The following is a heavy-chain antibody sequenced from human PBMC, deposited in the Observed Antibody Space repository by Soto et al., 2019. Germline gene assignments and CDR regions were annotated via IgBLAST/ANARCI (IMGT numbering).Heavy chain of an antibody. CDR2: ISSSSSYT. CDR3: ARSFRGIITGTTHYGMDV. D-gene: IGHD1-7*01. CDR1: GFTFSDYY. V-gene: IGHV3-11*06. J-gene: IGHJ6*02. Sequence: PGGSLRLSCAASGFTFSDYYMSWIRQAPGKGLEWVSYISSSSSYTNYADSVKGRFTISRDNARNSLYLQMNSLRAEDTAVYYCARSFRGIITGTTHYGMDVWGQGTTVTVS.